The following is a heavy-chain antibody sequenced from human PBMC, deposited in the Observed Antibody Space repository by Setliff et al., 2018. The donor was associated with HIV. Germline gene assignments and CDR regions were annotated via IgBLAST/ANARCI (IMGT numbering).Heavy chain of an antibody. J-gene: IGHJ6*02. Sequence: SETLSLTCAVSGGSMRSSGYSWTWIRQAPGKGLEWVGYIYYNGNAYSNPSLKSKVTISVDRSKNKFSLKLRSVTAADTAVYYCARRGDFFYYAMDVWGQGTTVTVSS. CDR3: ARRGDFFYYAMDV. CDR1: GGSMRSSGYS. CDR2: IYYNGNA. V-gene: IGHV4-30-2*01.